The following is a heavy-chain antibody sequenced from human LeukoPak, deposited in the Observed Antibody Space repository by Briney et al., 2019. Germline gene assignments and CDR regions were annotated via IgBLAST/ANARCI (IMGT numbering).Heavy chain of an antibody. V-gene: IGHV4-34*01. J-gene: IGHJ3*02. CDR3: ARGWARRGSRPRNVNAFDI. CDR2: INHRGST. D-gene: IGHD3-10*01. Sequence: SETLSLTCAVYGGSFSGYYWSWIRQRPGKGLEWIGEINHRGSTNYNPSLKVRVTISVDTSTTQFSLKLSSVTAADTAVYYCARGWARRGSRPRNVNAFDIWGQGTMVTVSS. CDR1: GGSFSGYY.